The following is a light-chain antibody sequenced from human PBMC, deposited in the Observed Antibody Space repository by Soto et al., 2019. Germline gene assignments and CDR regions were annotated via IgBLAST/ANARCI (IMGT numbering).Light chain of an antibody. Sequence: DIQMTQSPPSLSASVGDRVTITCRASQTISDYLHWYQQKPGKAPTLLIYGSSSLQTGVPPRFSGSESGTEFTLTISSLQPEDFGTYYCQQTYDSLGSFGGGTKVDSK. J-gene: IGKJ4*01. CDR2: GSS. V-gene: IGKV1-39*01. CDR3: QQTYDSLGS. CDR1: QTISDY.